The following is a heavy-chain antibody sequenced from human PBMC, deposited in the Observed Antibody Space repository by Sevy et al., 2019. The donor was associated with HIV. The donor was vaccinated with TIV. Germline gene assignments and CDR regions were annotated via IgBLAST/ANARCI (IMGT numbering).Heavy chain of an antibody. V-gene: IGHV1-3*01. Sequence: ASVKVSCKASGYTFTSYAIHWVRQAPGQRLQWMGWINAGNGNTKYSQKFQGRVTITRDTSARKTYMELSSLRSEDTAVYYCARLSIVPGAMPGYYYAMDVWGQGTTVTVSS. CDR3: ARLSIVPGAMPGYYYAMDV. J-gene: IGHJ6*02. D-gene: IGHD2-2*01. CDR1: GYTFTSYA. CDR2: INAGNGNT.